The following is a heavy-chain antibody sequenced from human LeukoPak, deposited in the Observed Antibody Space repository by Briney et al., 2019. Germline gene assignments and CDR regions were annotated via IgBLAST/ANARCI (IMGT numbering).Heavy chain of an antibody. D-gene: IGHD2-2*01. CDR1: GGSISSYY. V-gene: IGHV4-4*07. Sequence: SETLSLTCTVSGGSISSYYWSWIRQPAGKGLEWIGRIYTSGSTNYNPSLKSRVTMSVDTSKNQFSLKLSSVTAADTAVYYCARESDIVVVPAAFYFDYWGQGTLVTVSS. CDR2: IYTSGST. J-gene: IGHJ4*02. CDR3: ARESDIVVVPAAFYFDY.